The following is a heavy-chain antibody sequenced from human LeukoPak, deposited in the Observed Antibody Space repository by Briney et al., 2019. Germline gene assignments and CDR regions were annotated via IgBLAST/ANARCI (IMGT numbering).Heavy chain of an antibody. CDR1: GYTFTSYG. Sequence: ASVKVSCKASGYTFTSYGISWVRQAPGQGLEWMGIINPSGGSTSYAQKFQGRVTMTRDTSTSTVYMELSSLRSEDTAVYYCARALYGSGSYHDYWGQGTLVTVSS. D-gene: IGHD3-10*01. J-gene: IGHJ4*02. CDR3: ARALYGSGSYHDY. V-gene: IGHV1-46*01. CDR2: INPSGGST.